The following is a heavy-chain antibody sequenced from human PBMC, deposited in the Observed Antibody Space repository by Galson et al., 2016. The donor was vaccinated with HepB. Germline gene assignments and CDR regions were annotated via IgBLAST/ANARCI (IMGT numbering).Heavy chain of an antibody. Sequence: SLRLSCAASGFTFSSYSMNWVRQAPGKGLEWISYIGSTWSTKHYADSVKGRFTVSRDNAKNSVFLQMDSLRDEDTAVYYCARGGPTDNALLTGYSFDYWGQGTLVTVSS. CDR1: GFTFSSYS. CDR3: ARGGPTDNALLTGYSFDY. D-gene: IGHD3-9*01. V-gene: IGHV3-48*02. CDR2: IGSTWSTK. J-gene: IGHJ4*02.